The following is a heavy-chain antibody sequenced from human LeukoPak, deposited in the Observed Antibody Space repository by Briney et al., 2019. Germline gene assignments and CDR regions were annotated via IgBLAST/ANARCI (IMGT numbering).Heavy chain of an antibody. CDR3: AKDIASSGYPYYFDY. Sequence: GGSLRLSCAASGFTFSSYSMNWVRQAPGKGLEWVSSISSSSSYIYYADSVKGRFTISRDNAKNSLYLQMNSLRAEDTAVYYCAKDIASSGYPYYFDYWGQGTLVTVSS. CDR1: GFTFSSYS. J-gene: IGHJ4*02. CDR2: ISSSSSYI. D-gene: IGHD3-22*01. V-gene: IGHV3-21*01.